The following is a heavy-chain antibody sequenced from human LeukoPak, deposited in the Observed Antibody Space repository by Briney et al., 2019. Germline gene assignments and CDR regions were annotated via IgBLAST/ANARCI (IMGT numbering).Heavy chain of an antibody. CDR1: GYTFTSYD. J-gene: IGHJ4*02. Sequence: EASVKVSCKASGYTFTSYDINWVRQATGQGLEWMGWMNPNSGNTGYAQKFQGGVTMTRNTSISTAYMELSSLRSEDTAVYYCARTLHGIAAARIKPYYFDYWGQGTLVTVSS. CDR2: MNPNSGNT. D-gene: IGHD6-13*01. CDR3: ARTLHGIAAARIKPYYFDY. V-gene: IGHV1-8*01.